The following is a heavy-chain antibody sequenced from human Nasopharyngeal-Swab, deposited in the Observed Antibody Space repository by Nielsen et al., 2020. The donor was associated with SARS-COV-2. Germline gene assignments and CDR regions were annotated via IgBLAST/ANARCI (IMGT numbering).Heavy chain of an antibody. CDR3: ARVGICHNDWCGSYDS. D-gene: IGHD3-9*01. Sequence: GESLKISCAASGFTFSSYAMSWVRQAPGKGLEWVSAISGSGGSTYYADSVKGRFTISRDNSKNTLYLQMNSLRAEDTAVYYCARVGICHNDWCGSYDSWGQGTLVTVSS. CDR1: GFTFSSYA. J-gene: IGHJ4*02. V-gene: IGHV3-23*01. CDR2: ISGSGGST.